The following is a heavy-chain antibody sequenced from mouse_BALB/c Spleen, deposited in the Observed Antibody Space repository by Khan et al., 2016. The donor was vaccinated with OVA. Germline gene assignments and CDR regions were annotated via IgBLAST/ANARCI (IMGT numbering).Heavy chain of an antibody. CDR3: ARGGRWFDY. Sequence: VQLKESGPGLVKPSQSLSLTCSATGYSITSAYYWNWIRQFPGNTLEWMGYINYGGNNNYNPSLKNRISITRDTSKNPSFLRLNSVTAEDSATYYCARGGRWFDYWGQGTLVTVSA. J-gene: IGHJ3*01. CDR2: INYGGNN. CDR1: GYSITSAYY. V-gene: IGHV3-6*02.